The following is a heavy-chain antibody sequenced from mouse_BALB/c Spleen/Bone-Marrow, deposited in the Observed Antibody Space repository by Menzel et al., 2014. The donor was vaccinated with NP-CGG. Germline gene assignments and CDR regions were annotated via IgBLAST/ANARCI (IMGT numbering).Heavy chain of an antibody. CDR3: ARHAYGNSCWYFDV. CDR2: IYPGDGDT. CDR1: GYAFSSSW. V-gene: IGHV1-82*01. Sequence: QVQLKQSGPELVKPGASVKISCKASGYAFSSSWMNWVKQRPGQGLEWIGRIYPGDGDTNYNGKFKGKASLTADKSSSTAYMQLSSLTSVDSAVYFYARHAYGNSCWYFDVWGAGTTVTVSS. J-gene: IGHJ1*01. D-gene: IGHD2-1*01.